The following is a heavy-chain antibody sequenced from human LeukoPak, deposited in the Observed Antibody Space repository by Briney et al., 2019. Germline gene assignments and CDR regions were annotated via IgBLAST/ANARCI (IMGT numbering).Heavy chain of an antibody. V-gene: IGHV3-74*01. CDR3: ARGFSGIAFDF. D-gene: IGHD6-25*01. J-gene: IGHJ3*01. Sequence: PGGSLRLSCAASGFTFSSHWVHWVRQAPGQGLVWVSRINSDGSNTNYADSVKGRFTISRDNAKNTLSLQMNSLRAEDTSIYYCARGFSGIAFDFWGQGTMVTVSS. CDR2: INSDGSNT. CDR1: GFTFSSHW.